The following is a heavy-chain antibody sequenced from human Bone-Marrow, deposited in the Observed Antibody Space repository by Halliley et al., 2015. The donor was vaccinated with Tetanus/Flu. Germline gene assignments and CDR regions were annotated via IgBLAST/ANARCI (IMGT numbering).Heavy chain of an antibody. V-gene: IGHV3-48*02. Sequence: SCIRMASAVIPYADSVRGRFTVSRDNAKASLYLLINSLRDEDTAVYYCARDQTVVVPADGMDVWGQGTTVTVSS. D-gene: IGHD2-2*01. J-gene: IGHJ6*02. CDR3: ARDQTVVVPADGMDV. CDR2: IRMASAVI.